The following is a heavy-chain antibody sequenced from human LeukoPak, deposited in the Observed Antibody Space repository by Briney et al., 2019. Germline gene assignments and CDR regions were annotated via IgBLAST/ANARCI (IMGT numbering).Heavy chain of an antibody. J-gene: IGHJ4*02. V-gene: IGHV3-7*01. D-gene: IGHD2-15*01. Sequence: RGSLRLSCAASGFTFSSYWMSWVRQAPGKGLEWVANIKQDGSEKYYVDSVKGRFTISRDNAKNSLYLQMNSLRAEDTAVYYCAREGGYCSGGSCSHYYFDYWGQGTLVTVSS. CDR1: GFTFSSYW. CDR3: AREGGYCSGGSCSHYYFDY. CDR2: IKQDGSEK.